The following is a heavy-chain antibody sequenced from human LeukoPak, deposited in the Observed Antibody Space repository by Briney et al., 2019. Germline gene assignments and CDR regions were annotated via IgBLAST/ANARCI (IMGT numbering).Heavy chain of an antibody. J-gene: IGHJ4*02. Sequence: SETLSLTCAVYGGSFSGYYWSWIRQPPGKGLEWIGEINHSGSTNYNPSLKSRVTISVDTSKNQFSLKLSSVTAADPAVYYCASSPLRFCSSTSCHGRLAYWGQGTLVTVSS. CDR3: ASSPLRFCSSTSCHGRLAY. CDR2: INHSGST. V-gene: IGHV4-34*01. CDR1: GGSFSGYY. D-gene: IGHD2-2*01.